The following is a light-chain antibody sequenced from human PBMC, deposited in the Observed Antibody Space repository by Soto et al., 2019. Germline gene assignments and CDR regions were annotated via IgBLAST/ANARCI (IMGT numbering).Light chain of an antibody. J-gene: IGKJ1*01. CDR3: KQYYSTYRT. V-gene: IGKV4-1*01. CDR1: QSVLYSSNNKNY. CDR2: WAS. Sequence: DIVMTQSPDSLAVSLGERATINCKSSQSVLYSSNNKNYLAWYQQKPGQPPKLLIYWASTRESGVPDRFSGSGSGTDFTLTISSLQAEDVAVYYCKQYYSTYRTFGQGTKVEIK.